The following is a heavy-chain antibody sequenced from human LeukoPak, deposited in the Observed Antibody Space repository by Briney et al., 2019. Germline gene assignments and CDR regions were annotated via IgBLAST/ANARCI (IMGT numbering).Heavy chain of an antibody. Sequence: GASVKVSCKASGYTFTSYYMHWVRPAPGQGLEWMGIINPSGGSTSYAQKFQGRVTMTRDTSTSTVYMELSSLRSEDTAVYYCAAEGYDSSGYYFPIDYWGQGTLVTVSS. CDR2: INPSGGST. CDR3: AAEGYDSSGYYFPIDY. CDR1: GYTFTSYY. D-gene: IGHD3-22*01. J-gene: IGHJ4*02. V-gene: IGHV1-46*01.